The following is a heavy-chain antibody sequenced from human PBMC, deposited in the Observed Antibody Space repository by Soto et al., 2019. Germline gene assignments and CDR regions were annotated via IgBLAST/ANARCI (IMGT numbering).Heavy chain of an antibody. Sequence: QVQLQESGPGLVKPSETLSLTCTVSGGSMNSYYWSWIRQPPGKGLEWLGYVYSSGTSKYNVSLDSLITMSLNTSRNKSSLSLSALTAADTAVYCCARYSPPKKSYDSNPGWFAPWGQGTLVAVSS. CDR3: ARYSPPKKSYDSNPGWFAP. CDR2: VYSSGTS. CDR1: GGSMNSYY. J-gene: IGHJ5*02. D-gene: IGHD2-15*01. V-gene: IGHV4-59*01.